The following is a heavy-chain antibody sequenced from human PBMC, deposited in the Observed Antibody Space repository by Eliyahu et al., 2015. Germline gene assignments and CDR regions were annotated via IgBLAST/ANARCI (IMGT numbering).Heavy chain of an antibody. V-gene: IGHV3-33*08. CDR1: GFPFSDSA. J-gene: IGHJ4*02. CDR3: ARDHDYSGNYLED. D-gene: IGHD4-23*01. CDR2: IWYDGSNQ. Sequence: QVRLVESGGGVVQPGXSLRLSXSAAGFPFSDSAMPWVRXAPGKGLGWVAIIWYDGSNQYYADSVKGRFTISRDNSKNTVSLQMNSLRGEDTAIYYCARDHDYSGNYLEDWGQGTLVAVSS.